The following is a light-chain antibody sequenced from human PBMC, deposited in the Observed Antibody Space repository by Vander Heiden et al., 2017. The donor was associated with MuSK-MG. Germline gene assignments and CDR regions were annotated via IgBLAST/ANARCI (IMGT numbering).Light chain of an antibody. CDR1: ALPKKY. J-gene: IGLJ2*01. CDR3: YSTDSSGNLRV. CDR2: EDT. Sequence: SYELTQPPSVSVSPGQTARITCSGDALPKKYAYWYQQRSGQAPVLVIYEDTERPSGIPERFSGSSSGTMATLTISGAQVDDEADYYCYSTDSSGNLRVFGGGTKLTVL. V-gene: IGLV3-10*01.